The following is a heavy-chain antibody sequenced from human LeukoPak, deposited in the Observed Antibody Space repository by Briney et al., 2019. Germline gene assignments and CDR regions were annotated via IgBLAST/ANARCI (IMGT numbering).Heavy chain of an antibody. Sequence: PSETLSLTCTVSGGSISSSSYYWGWIRQPPGEGLEWIGSISYSGSTYYNPSLKSRVTISVDTSKNQFSLKLSSVTAADMAVYYCARHRSTVLGGTLRIFDYWGQGTLVTVSS. V-gene: IGHV4-39*01. CDR3: ARHRSTVLGGTLRIFDY. D-gene: IGHD1-26*01. CDR2: ISYSGST. CDR1: GGSISSSSYY. J-gene: IGHJ4*02.